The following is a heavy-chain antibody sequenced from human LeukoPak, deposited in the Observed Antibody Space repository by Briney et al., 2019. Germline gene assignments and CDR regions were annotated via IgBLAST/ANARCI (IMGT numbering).Heavy chain of an antibody. J-gene: IGHJ4*02. Sequence: WIRQPPGKGLEWVGRIKSKTDGGTTDYAAPVKGRFTISRDDSKNTLYLQMNSLKTEDTAVYYCTTDRSYYDYVWGSYRDFDYWGQGTLVTVSS. CDR3: TTDRSYYDYVWGSYRDFDY. V-gene: IGHV3-15*01. CDR2: IKSKTDGGTT. D-gene: IGHD3-16*02.